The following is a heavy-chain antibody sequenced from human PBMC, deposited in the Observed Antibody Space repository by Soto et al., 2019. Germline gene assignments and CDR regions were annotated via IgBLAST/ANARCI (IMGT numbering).Heavy chain of an antibody. J-gene: IGHJ4*02. Sequence: SETLSLTCTVSGGSVSSGSHYWSWIRQPPGKGLEWIGYIYYSGGTNYNPSLKSRVTISVDSSKNQFSLKLDSVTAADTAVYYCARLGGYYQAFDSWGQGSLVTVS. CDR2: IYYSGGT. V-gene: IGHV4-61*01. CDR1: GGSVSSGSHY. D-gene: IGHD3-22*01. CDR3: ARLGGYYQAFDS.